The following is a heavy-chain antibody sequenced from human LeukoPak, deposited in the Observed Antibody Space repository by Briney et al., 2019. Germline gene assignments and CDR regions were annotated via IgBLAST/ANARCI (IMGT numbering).Heavy chain of an antibody. CDR1: EFTFSGSA. Sequence: GGSLKLSCEASEFTFSGSAMHWVRQASGRGLEWLGRIRSKANNYATAYAASVKGRFTISRDDSKNTAYLRMNSLKTEDTAVYYCLTGPFDYWGQGTPVTVSS. CDR2: IRSKANNYAT. CDR3: LTGPFDY. V-gene: IGHV3-73*01. J-gene: IGHJ4*02.